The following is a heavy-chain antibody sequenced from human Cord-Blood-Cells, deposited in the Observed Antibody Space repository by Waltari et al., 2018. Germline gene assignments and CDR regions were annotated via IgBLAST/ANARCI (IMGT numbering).Heavy chain of an antibody. CDR3: ARGPRSRDGYNYVDY. V-gene: IGHV4-34*01. D-gene: IGHD5-12*01. J-gene: IGHJ4*02. CDR2: INHSGIT. CDR1: GGSFSGYY. Sequence: QVQLQQWGAGLLKPSETLSLTCAVDGGSFSGYYWSWSRQPPGKGLEWIGEINHSGITNHNRSLKRRVTISVDTSKNQFSLKLSSVTAADTAVYYCARGPRSRDGYNYVDYWGQGTLVTVSS.